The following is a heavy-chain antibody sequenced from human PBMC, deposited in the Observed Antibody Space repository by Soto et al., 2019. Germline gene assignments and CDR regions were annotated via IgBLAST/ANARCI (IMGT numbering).Heavy chain of an antibody. CDR1: GYTFTSYY. Sequence: ASVKVSCKASGYTFTSYYMHWVRQAPGQGLEWMGIINPSGGSTSYAQKFQGRVTMTRDTSTSTVYMELSSLRSEDTAVYYCARGPRQWNPGDDAFDIWGQGTMVTVSS. CDR2: INPSGGST. D-gene: IGHD1-1*01. J-gene: IGHJ3*02. CDR3: ARGPRQWNPGDDAFDI. V-gene: IGHV1-46*01.